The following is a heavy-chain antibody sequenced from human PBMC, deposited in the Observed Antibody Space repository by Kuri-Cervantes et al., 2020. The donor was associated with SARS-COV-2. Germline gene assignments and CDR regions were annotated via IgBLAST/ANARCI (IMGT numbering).Heavy chain of an antibody. J-gene: IGHJ4*02. V-gene: IGHV3-23*01. CDR3: AKGIAVATGYFDY. Sequence: GGSLRLSCAASGFTFSSYAMSWVRQAPGKGLEWVSAISGSGGSTYYADSVKGRLTISRDNSKNTLYLQMNSLRAEDTAVYYCAKGIAVATGYFDYWGQGTLVTVSS. CDR2: ISGSGGST. D-gene: IGHD6-19*01. CDR1: GFTFSSYA.